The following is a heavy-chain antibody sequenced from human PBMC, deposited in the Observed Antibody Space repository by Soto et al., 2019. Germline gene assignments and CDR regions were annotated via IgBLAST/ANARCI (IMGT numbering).Heavy chain of an antibody. Sequence: ASVKVSCKVSGYTLTELSMHWVRQAPGKGLERMGSFDPEDGETIYAQKFQGRVTMTEDTSTDTAYMELSSLRSEDTAVYYCATRYYYDSSGYYGRFFYWGQGTLVTVSS. CDR1: GYTLTELS. CDR2: FDPEDGET. D-gene: IGHD3-22*01. CDR3: ATRYYYDSSGYYGRFFY. V-gene: IGHV1-24*01. J-gene: IGHJ4*02.